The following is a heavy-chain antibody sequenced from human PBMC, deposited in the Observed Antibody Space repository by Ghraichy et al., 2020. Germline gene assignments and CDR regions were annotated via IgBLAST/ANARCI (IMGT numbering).Heavy chain of an antibody. CDR1: GGSFSGYY. CDR2: INHSGST. J-gene: IGHJ4*02. D-gene: IGHD3-22*01. Sequence: SETLSLTCAVYGGSFSGYYWSWIRQPPGKGLEWIGEINHSGSTNYNPSLKSRVTISVDTSKNQFSLKLSSVTAADTAVYYCARGPRRTYYYDSSGYYWWGQGTLVTVSS. CDR3: ARGPRRTYYYDSSGYYW. V-gene: IGHV4-34*01.